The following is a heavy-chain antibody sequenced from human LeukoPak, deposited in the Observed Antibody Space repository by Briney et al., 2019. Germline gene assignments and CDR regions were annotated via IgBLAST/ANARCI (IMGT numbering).Heavy chain of an antibody. J-gene: IGHJ5*02. V-gene: IGHV3-15*05. CDR3: IACIGHWFDP. Sequence: GGSLRLSCAASGFTFSNAWMSWVRQAPGKGQEGVGRIKSKTDGGTTDYAAPVKGRSTISRDDSKNTLYLQMNSLKTEDTAVYYCIACIGHWFDPWGQGTLVTVSS. CDR2: IKSKTDGGTT. CDR1: GFTFSNAW.